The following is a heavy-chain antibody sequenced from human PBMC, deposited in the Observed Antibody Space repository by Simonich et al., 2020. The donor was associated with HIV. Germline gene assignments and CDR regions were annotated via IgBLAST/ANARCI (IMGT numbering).Heavy chain of an antibody. Sequence: QVQLVQSGAEVKKPGSSVKVSCKASGGTFSSHVISWVRQAPGQGLEWMGGIIPIFGTTHKEQKFQGRVTITADKATSTAYMELSSLRSEDTAIYYCARVFSGSYYLRENYYYYAMDVWGQGTTVTVSS. V-gene: IGHV1-69*13. J-gene: IGHJ6*02. CDR3: ARVFSGSYYLRENYYYYAMDV. CDR2: IIPIFGTT. D-gene: IGHD1-26*01. CDR1: GGTFSSHV.